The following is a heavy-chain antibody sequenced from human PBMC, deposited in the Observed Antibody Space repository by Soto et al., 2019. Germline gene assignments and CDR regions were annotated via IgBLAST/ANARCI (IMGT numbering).Heavy chain of an antibody. CDR3: AGVRGPYCGGECYPPTPNWFDP. Sequence: QLQLQESGSGLVKPSQTLSLTCAVSGGSISSGGYSWSWIRQPPGKGLEWIGYIYHSGSTYYNPSLKSRVPSSVDTSKDQFSLRLSSVTAAASAVYYCAGVRGPYCGGECYPPTPNWFDPWGQGTLVTVSS. CDR2: IYHSGST. D-gene: IGHD2-21*01. CDR1: GGSISSGGYS. J-gene: IGHJ5*02. V-gene: IGHV4-30-2*01.